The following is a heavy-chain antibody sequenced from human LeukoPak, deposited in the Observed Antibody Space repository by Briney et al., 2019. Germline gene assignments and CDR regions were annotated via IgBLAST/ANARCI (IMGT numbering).Heavy chain of an antibody. D-gene: IGHD3-16*02. CDR1: GFTFSNYA. CDR3: AKSTTSGDYVWGSYRSLDY. J-gene: IGHJ4*02. V-gene: IGHV3-23*01. Sequence: PGGSLRLSCAVSGFTFSNYAVSWVRQAPGKGLEWVSAISGSGGSTYYADSVKGRFTISRDDSKNTLYLQMNSLRAEDTAVYYCAKSTTSGDYVWGSYRSLDYWGQGTLVTVSS. CDR2: ISGSGGST.